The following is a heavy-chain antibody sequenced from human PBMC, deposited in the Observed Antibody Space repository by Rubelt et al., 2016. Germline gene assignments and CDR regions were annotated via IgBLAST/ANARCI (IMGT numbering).Heavy chain of an antibody. CDR3: ASADYDFWSGSDRNWFDP. CDR2: IYHRGGT. Sequence: QVQLQESGPGLVKPSETLSLTCTVSGYSISSGYYWGWIRQPPGKGLEWIGSIYHRGGTYYNPSLKSRVTISGDTAKTQFSLKLSSVTAADTAVYYCASADYDFWSGSDRNWFDPWGQGTLVTVSS. J-gene: IGHJ5*02. V-gene: IGHV4-38-2*02. CDR1: GYSISSGYY. D-gene: IGHD3-3*01.